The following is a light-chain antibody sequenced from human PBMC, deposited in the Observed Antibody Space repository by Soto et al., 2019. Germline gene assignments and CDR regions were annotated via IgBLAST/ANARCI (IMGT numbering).Light chain of an antibody. J-gene: IGLJ1*01. CDR3: KSYAGSNNYV. V-gene: IGLV2-8*01. Sequence: QSSLTHPPSASGSPGHSVTISCTGTKSDIGVYDFVSWYQHHPGKAPRLIIYEVVQRPSGVPDRFSGSKSGNTASLTVSGLQAADEADYFCKSYAGSNNYVFGSGTKVTVL. CDR1: KSDIGVYDF. CDR2: EVV.